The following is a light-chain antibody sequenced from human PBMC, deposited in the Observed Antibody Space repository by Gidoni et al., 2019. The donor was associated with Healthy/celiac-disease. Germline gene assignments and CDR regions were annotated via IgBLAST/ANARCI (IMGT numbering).Light chain of an antibody. V-gene: IGKV1-39*01. Sequence: ITMTQSPSSLSASVGDRVTITCRASQSISSYLNWYQQKPGKAPKLMIYAASSLHSGVPSRFSGSGSGTDFTLTISSLQPEDFATYYCQQSYSSFGGGTKVEIK. CDR1: QSISSY. J-gene: IGKJ4*01. CDR2: AAS. CDR3: QQSYSS.